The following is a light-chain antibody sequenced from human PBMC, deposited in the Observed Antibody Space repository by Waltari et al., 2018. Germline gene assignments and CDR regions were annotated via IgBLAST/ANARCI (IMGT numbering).Light chain of an antibody. CDR2: WAT. J-gene: IGKJ2*01. V-gene: IGKV4-1*01. CDR1: QIVLYSSNNRNY. CDR3: QQYAFIPHT. Sequence: DTVVIQSPDSLAVSLGERATINCKSSQIVLYSSNNRNYLAWYQKKPEQPPRLLMYWATNRESGVPERFIGSGSGTDFTLVISSLKAEDVGVYYCQQYAFIPHTFGRGTKLEIK.